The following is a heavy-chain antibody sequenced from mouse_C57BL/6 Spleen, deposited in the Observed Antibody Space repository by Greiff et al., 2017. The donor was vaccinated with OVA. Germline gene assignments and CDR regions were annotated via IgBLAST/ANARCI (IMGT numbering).Heavy chain of an antibody. CDR2: IYPGDGDT. J-gene: IGHJ4*01. CDR1: GYAFSSSW. Sequence: QVQLQQSGPELVKPGASVKISCKASGYAFSSSWMNWVKQRPGKGLEWIGRIYPGDGDTNYNGKFKGKATLAADKSSSTADMQLSSLTSEDSAVYFCARAVVAYYAMDYWGQGTSVTVSS. D-gene: IGHD1-1*01. CDR3: ARAVVAYYAMDY. V-gene: IGHV1-82*01.